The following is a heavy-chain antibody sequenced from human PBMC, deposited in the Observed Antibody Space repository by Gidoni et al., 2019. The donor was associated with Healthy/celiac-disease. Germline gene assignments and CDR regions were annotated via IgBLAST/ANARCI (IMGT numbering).Heavy chain of an antibody. CDR3: ARGPRITGTTPPNWFDP. Sequence: QVQLVQSGAAVKKPGASFTVPCKASGYTFTGYYMHWVRQAPGQGLEWMGWINPNSGGTNYEQKFKGRVTMTRDTSIRTAYMELSRLRSDDTAVYYCARGPRITGTTPPNWFDPWGQGTLVTVSS. J-gene: IGHJ5*02. CDR2: INPNSGGT. D-gene: IGHD1-7*01. CDR1: GYTFTGYY. V-gene: IGHV1-2*02.